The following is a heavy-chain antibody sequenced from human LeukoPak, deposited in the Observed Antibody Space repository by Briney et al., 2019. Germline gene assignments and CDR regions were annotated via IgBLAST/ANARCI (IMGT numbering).Heavy chain of an antibody. D-gene: IGHD5-18*01. CDR2: IKQDGSEK. J-gene: IGHJ5*02. V-gene: IGHV3-7*03. Sequence: PGGSLRLSCAASGFTFSSYWMSWVRQAPGKGLEWVANIKQDGSEKYYVDSVKGRFTISRDNAKNSLYLQMNSLRSEDTAVYYCARETSSYFPHLYLRDTAMFYSFDPWGQGTLVTVSS. CDR3: ARETSSYFPHLYLRDTAMFYSFDP. CDR1: GFTFSSYW.